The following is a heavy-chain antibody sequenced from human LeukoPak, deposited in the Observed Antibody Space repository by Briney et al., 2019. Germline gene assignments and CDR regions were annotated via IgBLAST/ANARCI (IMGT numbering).Heavy chain of an antibody. V-gene: IGHV4-59*08. Sequence: SETLSLTCTVSGGSISSYYWSWIRQPPGKGLEWIGYIYYSGSTNYNPSLKSRVTISVDTSKNQFSLKLSSVTAADTAVYYYARQPLTRYGGYVAFDYWGQGTLVTVSS. CDR1: GGSISSYY. J-gene: IGHJ4*02. D-gene: IGHD5-12*01. CDR3: ARQPLTRYGGYVAFDY. CDR2: IYYSGST.